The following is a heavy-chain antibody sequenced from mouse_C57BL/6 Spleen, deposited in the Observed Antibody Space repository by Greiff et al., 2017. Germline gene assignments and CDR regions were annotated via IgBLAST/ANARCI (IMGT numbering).Heavy chain of an antibody. CDR1: GFTFSNYW. CDR2: IRLKSDNSAT. Sequence: EVKVVESGGGLVQPGGSMKLSCVASGFTFSNYWMNWVRQSPEQGLEWVAQIRLKSDNSATPYAVSVKGRFTISRDESKDSIYLQMNNLRAADTGIDYYPHYYGSSDDAMDYWGQGTSVTVSS. CDR3: PHYYGSSDDAMDY. D-gene: IGHD1-1*01. V-gene: IGHV6-3*01. J-gene: IGHJ4*01.